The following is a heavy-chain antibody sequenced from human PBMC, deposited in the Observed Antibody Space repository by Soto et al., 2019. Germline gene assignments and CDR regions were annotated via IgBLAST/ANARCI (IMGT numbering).Heavy chain of an antibody. V-gene: IGHV1-69*10. Sequence: SVKVSCKTSGGTLSTNAIAWGRQAPGQGLEWMGAILPMLGSPKDAQKFKGRVTSTADTSTATATMELRSLTSDDTSVYYCGREGQQLAEEKYYQFNGMDVWGQGTTVTVSS. CDR2: ILPMLGSP. CDR3: GREGQQLAEEKYYQFNGMDV. D-gene: IGHD6-13*01. CDR1: GGTLSTNA. J-gene: IGHJ6*02.